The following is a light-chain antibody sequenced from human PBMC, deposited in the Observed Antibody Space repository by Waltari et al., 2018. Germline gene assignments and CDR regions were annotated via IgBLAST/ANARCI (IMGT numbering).Light chain of an antibody. J-gene: IGKJ4*01. Sequence: EIVMTQSPATLSVSPGERATLSCRASQSLSSSYLAWYQQKPGQAPRPLIYGASTRATGIPARFSGSGSGTEFTLTISSLQSEDFAVYYCQQYNSWPPLTFGGGTKVEIK. CDR2: GAS. V-gene: IGKV3-15*01. CDR3: QQYNSWPPLT. CDR1: QSLSSSY.